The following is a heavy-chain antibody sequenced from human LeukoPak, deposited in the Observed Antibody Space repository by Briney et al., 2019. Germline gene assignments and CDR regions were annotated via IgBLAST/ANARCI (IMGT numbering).Heavy chain of an antibody. CDR1: GGSISSSSYY. J-gene: IGHJ4*02. Sequence: SETLSLTCTVSGGSISSSSYYWGWIRQPPGKGLEWIGSIYYSGSTYYNPSLKSRVTISVDKSKNQFSLKLTSVTAADTAVYYCARQTGSGLFILPGGQGTLVTVSS. V-gene: IGHV4-39*01. D-gene: IGHD3/OR15-3a*01. CDR2: IYYSGST. CDR3: ARQTGSGLFILP.